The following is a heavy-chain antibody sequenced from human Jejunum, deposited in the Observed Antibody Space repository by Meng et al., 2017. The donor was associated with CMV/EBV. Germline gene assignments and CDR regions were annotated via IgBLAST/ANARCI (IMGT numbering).Heavy chain of an antibody. CDR3: ARDMHREVVIQDY. J-gene: IGHJ4*02. CDR2: IYSNGAT. V-gene: IGHV4-4*07. D-gene: IGHD3-10*01. Sequence: HVQLQEAGPGLVKPSETLSLTCTVSGGSISDYYWSWIRQPAGKGLEWIGRIYSNGATNYNPSLKSRVTMSVDTSKNQFSLKLSSVTAADTAVYFCARDMHREVVIQDYWGQGTLVTVSS. CDR1: GGSISDYY.